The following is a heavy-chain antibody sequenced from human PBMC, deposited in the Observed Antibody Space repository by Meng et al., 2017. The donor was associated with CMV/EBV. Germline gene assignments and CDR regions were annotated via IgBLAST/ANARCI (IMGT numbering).Heavy chain of an antibody. D-gene: IGHD3-22*01. CDR1: GYTFTSYD. J-gene: IGHJ3*02. CDR3: ARAPPESSGYYYLTSGAFDI. CDR2: INPNSGDT. Sequence: ASVKVSCKASGYTFTSYDINWVRQAPGQGLEWMGWINPNSGDTNYAQTFQGRVIMTRDTSISTAYMELRRLRSDDTAVYYCARAPPESSGYYYLTSGAFDIWGQGTMVTVSS. V-gene: IGHV1-2*02.